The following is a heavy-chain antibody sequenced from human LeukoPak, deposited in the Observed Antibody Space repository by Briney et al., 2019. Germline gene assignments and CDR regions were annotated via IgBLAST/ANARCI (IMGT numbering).Heavy chain of an antibody. CDR3: AKDATAVVGTVYMDV. Sequence: GGSLRLSCAASGFTFSNYEMNWVRQAPGKGLEWVSHISNFGDMIHYADSVEGRFTISRDNAKNSLYLQMDSLRAEDTAVYYCAKDATAVVGTVYMDVWGKGTTVTISS. J-gene: IGHJ6*03. D-gene: IGHD6-13*01. V-gene: IGHV3-48*03. CDR1: GFTFSNYE. CDR2: ISNFGDMI.